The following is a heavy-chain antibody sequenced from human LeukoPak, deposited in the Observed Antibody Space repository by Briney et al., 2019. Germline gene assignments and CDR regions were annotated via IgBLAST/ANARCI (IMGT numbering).Heavy chain of an antibody. CDR3: ASLKVVPAAMSFDP. CDR1: GFTFSSYG. V-gene: IGHV3-30*02. Sequence: GGSLRLSCAASGFTFSSYGMHWVRQAPGKGLEWVAFIRYDGSNKYYADSVKGRFTISRDNSKNTLYLQMNSLRAEDTAVYYCASLKVVPAAMSFDPWGQGTLVTVSS. J-gene: IGHJ5*02. CDR2: IRYDGSNK. D-gene: IGHD2-2*01.